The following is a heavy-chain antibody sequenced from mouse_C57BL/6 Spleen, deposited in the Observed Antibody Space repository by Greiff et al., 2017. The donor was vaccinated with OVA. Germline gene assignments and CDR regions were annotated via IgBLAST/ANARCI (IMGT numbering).Heavy chain of an antibody. V-gene: IGHV1-4*01. J-gene: IGHJ2*01. CDR2: INPSSGYT. D-gene: IGHD1-1*01. CDR3: AKGYGSSFIFDY. CDR1: GYTFTSYT. Sequence: VQRVESGAELARPGASVKMSCKASGYTFTSYTMHWVKQRPGQGLEWIGYINPSSGYTKYNQKFKDKATLTADKSSSTAYMQLSSLTSEDSAVYYCAKGYGSSFIFDYWGQGTTLTVSS.